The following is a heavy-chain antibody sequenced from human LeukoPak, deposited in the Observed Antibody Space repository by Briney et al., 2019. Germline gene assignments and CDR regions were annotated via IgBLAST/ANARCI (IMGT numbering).Heavy chain of an antibody. CDR2: INPNINGT. Sequence: ASVKVSCEASGYTFTGYYIHWVRQAPGQGLEWMGWINPNINGTNYAQKLQGRVTMTTDTSTSTAYMELRSLRSDDTAVYYCARRTGTTHFDYWGQGTLVTVSS. V-gene: IGHV1-2*02. J-gene: IGHJ4*02. CDR1: GYTFTGYY. CDR3: ARRTGTTHFDY. D-gene: IGHD1-7*01.